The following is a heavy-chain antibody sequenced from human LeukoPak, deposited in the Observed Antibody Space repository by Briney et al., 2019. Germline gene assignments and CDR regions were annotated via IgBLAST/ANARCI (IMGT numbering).Heavy chain of an antibody. V-gene: IGHV3-23*01. CDR1: GFTFSSYG. CDR3: AKERDLDYYGSGTDGSAFDI. J-gene: IGHJ3*02. D-gene: IGHD3-10*01. Sequence: GGTLRLSCAASGFTFSSYGMSWVRQAPGKGLEWVSAISGSGGSTYYADSVKGRFTISRDNSKNTLYLQMNSLRAEDTAVYYCAKERDLDYYGSGTDGSAFDIWGQGTMVTVSS. CDR2: ISGSGGST.